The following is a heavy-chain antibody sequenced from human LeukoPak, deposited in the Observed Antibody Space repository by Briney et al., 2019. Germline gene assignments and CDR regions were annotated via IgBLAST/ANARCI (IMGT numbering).Heavy chain of an antibody. V-gene: IGHV4-59*08. J-gene: IGHJ4*02. CDR3: VRQDYSGRGPGPIYFDS. D-gene: IGHD2-15*01. Sequence: PSETLSLTCTVSGGAYYGSWIRQPPGKGLEWIGYISYTGSTDYNPSLKSRLTISLDTSKNRFSLRLTSVTAADTAVYYCVRQDYSGRGPGPIYFDSWGQGTLVTVSS. CDR2: ISYTGST. CDR1: GGAYY.